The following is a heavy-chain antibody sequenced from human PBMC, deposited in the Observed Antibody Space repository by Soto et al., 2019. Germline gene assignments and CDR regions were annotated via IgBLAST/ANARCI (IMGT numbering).Heavy chain of an antibody. CDR2: ISYDGRRK. D-gene: IGHD1-26*01. J-gene: IGHJ4*02. V-gene: IGHV3-30*04. Sequence: QVQLVESGGGAVQPGRSLRLSCAASGFTFNHFAMHWVRQAPGKGLAWVAVISYDGRRKSYADSVKGRFTISRDNSERTLNLQMNHLTSQDPGIYYCAREDSGDYFAYFDYWGQGSLVAVSS. CDR1: GFTFNHFA. CDR3: AREDSGDYFAYFDY.